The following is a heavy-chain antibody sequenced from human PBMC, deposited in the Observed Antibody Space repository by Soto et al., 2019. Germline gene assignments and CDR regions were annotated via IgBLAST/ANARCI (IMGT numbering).Heavy chain of an antibody. CDR3: ARVSNEYGGNGAFDY. CDR2: IYYSGST. V-gene: IGHV4-39*07. J-gene: IGHJ4*02. D-gene: IGHD4-17*01. CDR1: GGSISSSSYY. Sequence: SETLSLTCTVSGGSISSSSYYWGWIRQPPGKGLEWIGSIYYSGSTYYNPSLKSRVTISVDTSKNQFSLKLSSVTAADTALYYCARVSNEYGGNGAFDYWGLGTLVTVS.